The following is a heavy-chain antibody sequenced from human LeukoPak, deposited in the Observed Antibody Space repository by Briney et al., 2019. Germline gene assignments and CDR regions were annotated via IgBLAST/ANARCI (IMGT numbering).Heavy chain of an antibody. V-gene: IGHV3-23*01. CDR1: GFTFSSYA. D-gene: IGHD3-22*01. J-gene: IGHJ5*02. CDR3: ARGPRGYDTSGGP. CDR2: ISGSGGST. Sequence: PGGSLRLSCAASGFTFSSYAMSWVRQAPGKGLEWVSAISGSGGSTYYADSVKGRFTISRDNAENSLYLQMNSLTAEDTAVYYCARGPRGYDTSGGPWGQGSLVTVSS.